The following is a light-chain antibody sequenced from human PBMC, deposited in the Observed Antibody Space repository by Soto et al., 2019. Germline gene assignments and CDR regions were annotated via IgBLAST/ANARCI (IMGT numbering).Light chain of an antibody. V-gene: IGLV1-44*01. CDR1: SSNIGTKT. Sequence: QSVRTQPPSVSGTHGQTVTFFCSGSSSNIGTKTVNWYQQVPGTAPKLLIYSNNQRPSGVPDRFSGSKSGTSASLAISGLQSEDEADYYCAAWDDSLNGRYVFGTGTKVTVL. J-gene: IGLJ1*01. CDR2: SNN. CDR3: AAWDDSLNGRYV.